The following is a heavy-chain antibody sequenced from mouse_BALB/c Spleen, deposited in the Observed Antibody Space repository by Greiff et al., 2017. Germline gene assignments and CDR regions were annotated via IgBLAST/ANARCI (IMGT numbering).Heavy chain of an antibody. V-gene: IGHV5-4*02. CDR2: ISDGGSYT. J-gene: IGHJ3*01. CDR1: GFTFSDYY. Sequence: DVQLVESGGGLVKPGGSLKLSCAASGFTFSDYYMYWVRQTPEKRLEWVATISDGGSYTYYPDSVKGRFTISRDNAKNNLYLQMSSLKSEDTAMYYCARGYDYDGDWFAYWGQGTLVTVSA. D-gene: IGHD2-4*01. CDR3: ARGYDYDGDWFAY.